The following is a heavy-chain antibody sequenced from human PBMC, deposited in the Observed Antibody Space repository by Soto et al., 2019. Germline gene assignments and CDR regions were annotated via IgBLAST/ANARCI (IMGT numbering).Heavy chain of an antibody. V-gene: IGHV1-46*01. Sequence: ASVKVSCKASGYTFTSYYMHWVRQAPGQGLEWMGIINPSGGSTSYAQKFQGRVTMTRDTSTSTVYMELSSLRSEDTAVYYCARDGGYCSGGSCYSPGWFDPWGQGTPVTVSS. CDR2: INPSGGST. J-gene: IGHJ5*02. D-gene: IGHD2-15*01. CDR1: GYTFTSYY. CDR3: ARDGGYCSGGSCYSPGWFDP.